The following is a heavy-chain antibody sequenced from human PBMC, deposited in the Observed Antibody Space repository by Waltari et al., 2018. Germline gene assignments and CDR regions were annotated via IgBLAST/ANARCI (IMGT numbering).Heavy chain of an antibody. CDR3: AREGQQLARYLDS. J-gene: IGHJ4*02. Sequence: EVHLVESGGGLVTPGGSLRLSCEASGFSFSTYAMSWVRQTPGKALEWLASIGSGGSYIYYADSMRGRFVISRDDATNSLYLHIHSLRAEDTAMYYCAREGQQLARYLDSWGQGTLVTVSS. D-gene: IGHD6-13*01. V-gene: IGHV3-21*01. CDR2: IGSGGSYI. CDR1: GFSFSTYA.